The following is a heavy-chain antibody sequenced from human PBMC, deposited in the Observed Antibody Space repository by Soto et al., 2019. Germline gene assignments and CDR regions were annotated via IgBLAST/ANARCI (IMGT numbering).Heavy chain of an antibody. CDR3: VRDFR. J-gene: IGHJ1*01. CDR1: GFTFTTLW. V-gene: IGHV3-74*01. CDR2: INGDGTIT. Sequence: EVQLVESGGGLVQPGGSLRLSCAASGFTFTTLWIYWVRQTPEKGLVWVAGINGDGTITAYAVSVKGRFTISRDNAKSTLYLQMNSLTIEDTALYYCVRDFRWGQGTLVTVSS.